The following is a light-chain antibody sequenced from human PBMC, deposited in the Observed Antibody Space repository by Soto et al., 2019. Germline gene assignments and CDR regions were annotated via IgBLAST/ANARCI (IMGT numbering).Light chain of an antibody. CDR1: NSDVGGYNF. V-gene: IGLV2-23*03. Sequence: QSALTQPASVSGSPGQSITISCTGTNSDVGGYNFVSWYQQHPDKAPKVIIYEGSKRPSGVSNRFSGSKSGNTASLTISGLQTEDEADYYCYSFAGSTTFSYVFGPGTKLTVL. CDR3: YSFAGSTTFSYV. J-gene: IGLJ1*01. CDR2: EGS.